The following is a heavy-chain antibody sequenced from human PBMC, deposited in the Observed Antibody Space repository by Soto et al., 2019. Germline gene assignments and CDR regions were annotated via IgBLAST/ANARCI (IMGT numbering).Heavy chain of an antibody. Sequence: PSVKVSCKAPGYTFTDYAIHWVRQAPGQRLEWMGWINAANGDTKYSPKFQGRVTITRDTSASTAYMELSSLRSEDTAVYYCVRRHVSATGIDWFDPWGQGTLVTVSS. D-gene: IGHD6-13*01. V-gene: IGHV1-3*01. CDR1: GYTFTDYA. J-gene: IGHJ5*02. CDR2: INAANGDT. CDR3: VRRHVSATGIDWFDP.